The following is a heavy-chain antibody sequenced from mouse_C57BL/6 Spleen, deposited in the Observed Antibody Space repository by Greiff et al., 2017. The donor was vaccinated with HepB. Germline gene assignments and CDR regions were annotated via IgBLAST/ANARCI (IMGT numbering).Heavy chain of an antibody. CDR2: IDPNSGGT. CDR1: GYTFTSYW. V-gene: IGHV1-72*01. CDR3: ARDGSDWYFDV. J-gene: IGHJ1*03. D-gene: IGHD1-1*01. Sequence: QVQLQQPGAELVKPGASVKLSCKASGYTFTSYWMHWVKQRPGRGLERIGRIDPNSGGTKYNEKFKSKATLTVDKPSSTAYMQLSSLTSEDSAVYYCARDGSDWYFDVWGTGTTVTVSS.